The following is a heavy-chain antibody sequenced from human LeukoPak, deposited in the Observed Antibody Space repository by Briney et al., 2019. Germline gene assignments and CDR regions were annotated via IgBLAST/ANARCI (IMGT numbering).Heavy chain of an antibody. V-gene: IGHV3-48*01. D-gene: IGHD1-7*01. CDR2: ISSSSSTI. J-gene: IGHJ4*02. CDR3: AGTSTGTTVDY. CDR1: GFTFSSYW. Sequence: GGSLRLSCAASGFTFSSYWMHWVRQAPGKGLEWVSYISSSSSTIYYADSVKGRFTISRDNAKNSLYLQMNSLRAEDTAVYYCAGTSTGTTVDYWGQGTLVTVSS.